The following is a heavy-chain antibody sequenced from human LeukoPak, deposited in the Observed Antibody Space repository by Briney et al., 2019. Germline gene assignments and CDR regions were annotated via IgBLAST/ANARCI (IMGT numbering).Heavy chain of an antibody. CDR2: INPSGGST. Sequence: GASVKVSCKASGYTFTSYYMHWVRQAPGQGLEWMGIINPSGGSTSYAQKFQGRVTMTRDTSTSTVYMELSSLRSEDTAVYYCARDKGFRYYDSSGYNKAAYYMDVWGKGTTVTISS. CDR3: ARDKGFRYYDSSGYNKAAYYMDV. D-gene: IGHD3-22*01. V-gene: IGHV1-46*01. J-gene: IGHJ6*03. CDR1: GYTFTSYY.